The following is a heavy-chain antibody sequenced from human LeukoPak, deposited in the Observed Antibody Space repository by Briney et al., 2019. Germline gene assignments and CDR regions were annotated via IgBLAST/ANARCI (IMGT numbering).Heavy chain of an antibody. Sequence: GGSLRLSCAASGFTFSSYEMNWVRQAPGKGLEWVSYISSSGSYIYYADSVKGRFTISRDNAKNSLYLQMNSLRAEDTAVYYCARDRGITMVRGVGDDYYYYYGMDVWGQGTTVTVSS. CDR1: GFTFSSYE. CDR2: ISSSGSYI. J-gene: IGHJ6*02. V-gene: IGHV3-21*05. CDR3: ARDRGITMVRGVGDDYYYYYGMDV. D-gene: IGHD3-10*01.